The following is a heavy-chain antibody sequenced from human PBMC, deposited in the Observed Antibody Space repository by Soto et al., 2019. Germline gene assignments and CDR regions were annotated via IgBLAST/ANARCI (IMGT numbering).Heavy chain of an antibody. CDR2: ISSSGSTI. CDR1: GFTFSSYE. CDR3: ARDQLVVVPAARYYYYGMDV. V-gene: IGHV3-48*03. D-gene: IGHD2-2*01. J-gene: IGHJ6*02. Sequence: PGGSLRLSCAASGFTFSSYEMNWVRQAPGKGLEWVSYISSSGSTIYYADSVKGRFTISRDNAKNSLYLQMNSLRAEDTAVYYCARDQLVVVPAARYYYYGMDVWGQGTTVTVSS.